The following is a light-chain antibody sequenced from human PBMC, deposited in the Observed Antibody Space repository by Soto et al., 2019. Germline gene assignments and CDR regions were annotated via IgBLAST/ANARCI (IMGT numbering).Light chain of an antibody. CDR1: QSISTY. Sequence: DIQMTQSPSSLSASVGDRVTISCRASQSISTYLNWYQQKPGTAPKLLIYRASSVKSGVPPRFSGSGSGRDFTLTISSLRPEDIATYFCQHSYSSPPWTFCQGTKVEVK. V-gene: IGKV1-39*01. CDR3: QHSYSSPPWT. J-gene: IGKJ1*01. CDR2: RAS.